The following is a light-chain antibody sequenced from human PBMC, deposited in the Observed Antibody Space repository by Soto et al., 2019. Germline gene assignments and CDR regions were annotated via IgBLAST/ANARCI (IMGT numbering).Light chain of an antibody. J-gene: IGKJ5*01. CDR1: QSINRD. CDR2: GAS. Sequence: EIVMTHAPGTMCLSPGERSNLSCRASQSINRDLAWYEQKPGQTPRRVIYGASTWGTGVPPRFTGSGSGTEFTLTISNLQSEDFAVYYCQQYHSWPITFGQGTRLEI. CDR3: QQYHSWPIT. V-gene: IGKV3D-15*01.